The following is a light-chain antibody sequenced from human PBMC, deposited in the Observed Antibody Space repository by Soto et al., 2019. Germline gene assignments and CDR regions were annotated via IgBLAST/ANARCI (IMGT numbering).Light chain of an antibody. J-gene: IGKJ1*01. CDR3: QQYSSSFST. Sequence: DTQMTQSPSTLSASVGDRVTITCRASQSISTWLAWYQQRPGRAPKLLIYKASSLQSGVPSRFSGSGSGTEFTLTISSLQADDFATYYCQQYSSSFSTFGQGTKVEIK. V-gene: IGKV1-5*03. CDR2: KAS. CDR1: QSISTW.